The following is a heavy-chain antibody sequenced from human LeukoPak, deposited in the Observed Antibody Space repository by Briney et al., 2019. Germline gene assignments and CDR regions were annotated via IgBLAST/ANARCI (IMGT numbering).Heavy chain of an antibody. CDR1: GGSFSGHY. J-gene: IGHJ6*03. CDR3: ARVPRSYYYYYYMDV. CDR2: IDQSGNT. V-gene: IGHV4-34*01. Sequence: SETLSLTCDVSGGSFSGHYWSWIRQPPGKGLEWIGEIDQSGNTNYNPSLKRRVTISLDTSKTQFSLKLSSVTAADTAVYYCARVPRSYYYYYYMDVWGKGTTVTVSS.